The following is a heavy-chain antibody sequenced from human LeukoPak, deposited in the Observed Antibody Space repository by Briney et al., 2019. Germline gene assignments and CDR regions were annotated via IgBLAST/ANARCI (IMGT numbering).Heavy chain of an antibody. Sequence: GGSLRLSCAASGFTVSSNYMSWVRQAPGKGLEWVSVIYSGGGTFYADSVKGRFTISRYNSKNTLYLQMNSLRAEDTAVYYCARAGGLRIAVAPIDCWGQGTLVTVSS. CDR2: IYSGGGT. V-gene: IGHV3-53*01. CDR1: GFTVSSNY. J-gene: IGHJ4*02. D-gene: IGHD6-19*01. CDR3: ARAGGLRIAVAPIDC.